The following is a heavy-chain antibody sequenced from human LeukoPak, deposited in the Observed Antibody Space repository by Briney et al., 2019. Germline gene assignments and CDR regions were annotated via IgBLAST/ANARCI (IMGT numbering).Heavy chain of an antibody. CDR1: GGSISSSSYY. CDR2: IYYSGST. J-gene: IGHJ6*03. D-gene: IGHD3-22*01. Sequence: SETLSLTCTVSGGSISSSSYYWGWIRQPPVKGLEWTGSIYYSGSTYYNPSLKSRVTISVDTSKNQFSLQLSSVTAADTAVYYCARATTYYYDSSGYYYYMDVWGNGTTVTVSS. V-gene: IGHV4-39*07. CDR3: ARATTYYYDSSGYYYYMDV.